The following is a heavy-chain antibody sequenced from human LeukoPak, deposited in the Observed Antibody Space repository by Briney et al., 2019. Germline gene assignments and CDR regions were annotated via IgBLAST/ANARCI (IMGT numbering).Heavy chain of an antibody. J-gene: IGHJ6*03. CDR3: ARDRGKGPAAFFYYYYMDV. D-gene: IGHD2-2*01. CDR2: ISYDGSNK. CDR1: GFTFSSYA. V-gene: IGHV3-30*01. Sequence: PGGSLRLSCAASGFTFSSYAMHWVCQAPGKGLEWVAVISYDGSNKYYADSVKGRFTISRDNSKNTLYLQMNSLRAEDTAVYYCARDRGKGPAAFFYYYYMDVWGKGTTVTVSS.